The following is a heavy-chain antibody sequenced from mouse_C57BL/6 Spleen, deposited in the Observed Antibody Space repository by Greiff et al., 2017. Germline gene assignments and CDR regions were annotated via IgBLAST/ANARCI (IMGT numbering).Heavy chain of an antibody. Sequence: QVHVKQSGAELVKPGASVKISCKASGYAFSSYWMNWVKQRPGKGLEWIGQIYPGDGDTNYNGKFKGKATLTADKSSSTAYMQLSSLTSEDSAVYFCARSRTAQAPFAYWGQGTLVTVSA. CDR3: ARSRTAQAPFAY. CDR2: IYPGDGDT. J-gene: IGHJ3*01. D-gene: IGHD3-2*02. V-gene: IGHV1-80*01. CDR1: GYAFSSYW.